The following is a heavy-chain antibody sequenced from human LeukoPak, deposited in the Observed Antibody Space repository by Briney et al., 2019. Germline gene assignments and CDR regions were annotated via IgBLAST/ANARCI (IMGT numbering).Heavy chain of an antibody. CDR3: ARDGTGMGAKDYYYYYMDV. CDR1: GFTVSSNY. D-gene: IGHD1-26*01. Sequence: GGSLRLSCAASGFTVSSNYMSWVRQAPGKGLEWVSVIYSGGSTYYADSVKGRFTISRDNSKNTLYLQMNSLRAEDTAVYYCARDGTGMGAKDYYYYYMDVWGKGTTVTVSS. V-gene: IGHV3-53*01. CDR2: IYSGGST. J-gene: IGHJ6*03.